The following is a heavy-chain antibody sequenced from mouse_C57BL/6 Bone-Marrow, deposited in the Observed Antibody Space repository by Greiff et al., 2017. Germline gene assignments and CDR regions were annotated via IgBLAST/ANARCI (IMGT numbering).Heavy chain of an antibody. Sequence: QVHVKQPGAELVKPGASVKLSCKASGYTFTSYWMHWVKQRPGQGLEWIGMIHPNSGSTNYNEKFKSKATLTVDKSSSTAYMQRSSLTSEDSAVYYCARRDYYGSSSHLGYWGQGTPLTVSS. CDR2: IHPNSGST. CDR3: ARRDYYGSSSHLGY. D-gene: IGHD1-1*01. J-gene: IGHJ2*01. CDR1: GYTFTSYW. V-gene: IGHV1-64*01.